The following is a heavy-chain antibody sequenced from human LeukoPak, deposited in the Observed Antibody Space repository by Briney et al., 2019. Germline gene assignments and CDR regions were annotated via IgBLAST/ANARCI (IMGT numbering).Heavy chain of an antibody. CDR1: GYTFTGYY. J-gene: IGHJ5*02. CDR3: AAYSNMRDWFDP. Sequence: GASVKASCKASGYTFTGYYMHWVRQAPGQGLEWMGWINPNSGGTNYAQKFQGRVTMTRDTSISTAYMELSRLRSDDTAVYYCAAYSNMRDWFDPWGQGTLVTVSS. D-gene: IGHD6-13*01. V-gene: IGHV1-2*02. CDR2: INPNSGGT.